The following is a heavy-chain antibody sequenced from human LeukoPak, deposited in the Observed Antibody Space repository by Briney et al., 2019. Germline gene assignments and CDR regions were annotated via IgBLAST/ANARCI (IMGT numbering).Heavy chain of an antibody. CDR1: GGSISSGSYY. CDR2: IYTSGST. CDR3: ARDMGNYYYYMDV. V-gene: IGHV4-61*02. D-gene: IGHD7-27*01. J-gene: IGHJ6*03. Sequence: SQTLSLTCTVSGGSISSGSYYWSWIRQPAGKGLEWIGRIYTSGSTNYNPSLKSRVTISVDTSKNQFSLKLSSVTAADTAVYYCARDMGNYYYYMDVWGKGTTVTVSS.